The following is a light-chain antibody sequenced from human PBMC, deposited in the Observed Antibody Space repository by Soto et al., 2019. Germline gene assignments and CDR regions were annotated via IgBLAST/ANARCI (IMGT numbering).Light chain of an antibody. CDR1: QSISRTF. CDR2: GTS. CDR3: QQYGESLYT. J-gene: IGKJ2*01. Sequence: EIVLTQSPGTLSLSPGGRATLSCRATQSISRTFLAWYQQKPGQAPKLLIYGTSNRATGVPDRFSGSGSGTDCILNISRLEPEDFAVYYCQQYGESLYTFGQGTKLEIK. V-gene: IGKV3-20*01.